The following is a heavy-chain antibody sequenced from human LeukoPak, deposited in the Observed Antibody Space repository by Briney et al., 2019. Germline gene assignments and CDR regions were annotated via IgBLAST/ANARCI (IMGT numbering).Heavy chain of an antibody. J-gene: IGHJ4*02. D-gene: IGHD6-19*01. Sequence: GGSLRLSCAASGFTFSNYAMNWVRQAPGKGLEWISYIDSSSTTIYYADSVKGRFTISRDNAKNSLFLQMNSLRAEDTSVYYCARESSGWSENNWGQGTLVTVSS. CDR2: IDSSSTTI. CDR3: ARESSGWSENN. V-gene: IGHV3-48*01. CDR1: GFTFSNYA.